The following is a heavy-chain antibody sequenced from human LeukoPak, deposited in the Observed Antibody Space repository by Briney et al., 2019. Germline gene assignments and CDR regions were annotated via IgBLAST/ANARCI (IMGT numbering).Heavy chain of an antibody. CDR2: INHSGST. J-gene: IGHJ5*02. D-gene: IGHD2-2*02. V-gene: IGHV4-34*01. CDR3: ARVFGQPLLYRPRWFDP. Sequence: PSETLSLTCAVYGGSFSGYYWSWIRQPPGKGLEWIGEINHSGSTNYNPSLKSRVTISVDTSKNQFSLKLSSVTAADTAVYYCARVFGQPLLYRPRWFDPWDQGTLVTVSS. CDR1: GGSFSGYY.